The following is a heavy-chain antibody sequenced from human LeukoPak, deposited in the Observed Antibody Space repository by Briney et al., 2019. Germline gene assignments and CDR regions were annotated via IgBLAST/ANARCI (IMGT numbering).Heavy chain of an antibody. Sequence: GGSLRLSCAASGFTFSTYWMNWFRQTPGKGLEWVAKIKADGGEKDHVASVKGRFTISRDNAKNSLYLQMNSLRAEDAAVYYCARARDYYGSGSYSTLNYYYYIDVWGKGTTVTISS. V-gene: IGHV3-7*03. J-gene: IGHJ6*03. CDR2: IKADGGEK. CDR1: GFTFSTYW. CDR3: ARARDYYGSGSYSTLNYYYYIDV. D-gene: IGHD3-10*01.